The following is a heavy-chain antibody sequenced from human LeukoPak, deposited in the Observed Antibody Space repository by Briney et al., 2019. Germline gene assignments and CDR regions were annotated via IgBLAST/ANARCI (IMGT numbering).Heavy chain of an antibody. D-gene: IGHD2-15*01. Sequence: GGSLRLSCAASGFTFSSYWMHWVRQVPGKGLVWVSFIYSGGNTDYADSVKGRFIISRDISKNTLNLQMNNLRVEDTAVYYCAGGPYCSGGSCYSYNWFDPWGQGTLVTVSS. J-gene: IGHJ5*02. V-gene: IGHV3-66*01. CDR3: AGGPYCSGGSCYSYNWFDP. CDR1: GFTFSSYW. CDR2: IYSGGNT.